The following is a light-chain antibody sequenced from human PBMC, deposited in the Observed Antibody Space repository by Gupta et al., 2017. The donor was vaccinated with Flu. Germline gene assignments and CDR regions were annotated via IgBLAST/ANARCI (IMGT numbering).Light chain of an antibody. V-gene: IGKV1-5*03. CDR1: QSISSW. CDR3: QQYNSYSYT. CDR2: KAS. J-gene: IGKJ2*01. Sequence: GDRVIITCRASQSISSWLAWYQQKPGKAPKLLIYKASSLETGVPSRFSGSGSGTEFTLTISSLQPDDFATYYCQQYNSYSYTFGQGTKLEIK.